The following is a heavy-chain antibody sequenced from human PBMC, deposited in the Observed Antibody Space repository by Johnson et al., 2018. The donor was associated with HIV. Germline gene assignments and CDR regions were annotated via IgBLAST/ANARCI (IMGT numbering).Heavy chain of an antibody. CDR3: VGDRGTVGIWSEAVDV. D-gene: IGHD2-21*01. V-gene: IGHV3-23*04. CDR1: GFTFRNYA. J-gene: IGHJ3*01. CDR2: IGASGITI. Sequence: VQLVESGGVVVHPGGSLRLSCAASGFTFRNYAMRWVRQAPGKGLEWVSGIGASGITIYYADSVKGRFPISRDNAKNSLYLQMNCLRGEDAAVYSCVGDRGTVGIWSEAVDVGGQGTVAT.